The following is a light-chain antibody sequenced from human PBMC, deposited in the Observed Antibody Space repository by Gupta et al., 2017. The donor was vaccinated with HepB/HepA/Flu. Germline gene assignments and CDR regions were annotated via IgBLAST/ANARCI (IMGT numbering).Light chain of an antibody. CDR1: QSLSSH. CDR2: AAS. CDR3: QQSDSPPRT. J-gene: IGKJ1*01. V-gene: IGKV1-39*01. Sequence: DIQMTQSPSSLSASVGDRVTITCRASQSLSSHLNWYQQKPGKAPRLLIYAASSSQSGVPSRFSGSASAPHFTLTISMLQPEDFATYYCQQSDSPPRTFGQGTKVDLK.